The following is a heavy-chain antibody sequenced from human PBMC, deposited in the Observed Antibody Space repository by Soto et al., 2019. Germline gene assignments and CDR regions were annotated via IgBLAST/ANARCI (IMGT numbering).Heavy chain of an antibody. D-gene: IGHD5-12*01. CDR1: GYTFTGYY. Sequence: ASVKVSCKASGYTFTGYYMHWVRQAPGQGLEWMGWINPNSGGTNYAQKFQGRVTMTRDTSISTAYMELSRLKSDDTAVYYCARAHIIGAGGPVGFDYWGQGTLVTVSS. CDR3: ARAHIIGAGGPVGFDY. J-gene: IGHJ4*02. V-gene: IGHV1-2*02. CDR2: INPNSGGT.